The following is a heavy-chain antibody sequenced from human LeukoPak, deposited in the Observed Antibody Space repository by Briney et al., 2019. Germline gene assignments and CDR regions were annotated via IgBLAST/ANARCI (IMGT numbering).Heavy chain of an antibody. Sequence: ASVKVSCKASGGTFSSYAISWVRQAPGQGLEWMGGIIPIFGTANYAQKFQGRVTITRDTSASTAYVELSSLRSEDTAVYYCARASVYSGYNPLDYWGQGTLVTVSS. CDR2: IIPIFGTA. D-gene: IGHD5-12*01. CDR1: GGTFSSYA. V-gene: IGHV1-69*05. CDR3: ARASVYSGYNPLDY. J-gene: IGHJ4*02.